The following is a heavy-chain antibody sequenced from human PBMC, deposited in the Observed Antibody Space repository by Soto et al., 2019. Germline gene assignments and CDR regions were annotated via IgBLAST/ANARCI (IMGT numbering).Heavy chain of an antibody. V-gene: IGHV3-21*06. CDR2: ISSTSSVI. CDR3: LRGGRGYTRDDVLDA. Sequence: EVQLVESGGGLVKPGGSLRLSCVDSGFTFRSYSMNWVRQAPGKGLEWVASISSTSSVIWYADSLKGRFTISRDNAKNSLFLQMDSLRADDTAGYYCLRGGRGYTRDDVLDAWGHGTMVTVSS. J-gene: IGHJ3*01. D-gene: IGHD2-2*02. CDR1: GFTFRSYS.